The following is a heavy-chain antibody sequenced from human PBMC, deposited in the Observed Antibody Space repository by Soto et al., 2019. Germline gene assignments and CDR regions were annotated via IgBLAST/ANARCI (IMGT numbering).Heavy chain of an antibody. CDR1: GGSIIGYY. Sequence: SETLSLTCTVSGGSIIGYYWSWIRQPPGKGLEWIGYIHYSGSTNYSPSLKSRVTMSVDTSKNQFSLKLSSVTAADTAVYYCARRADYGDFDYWGQGALVTV. D-gene: IGHD3-16*01. CDR2: IHYSGST. CDR3: ARRADYGDFDY. J-gene: IGHJ4*02. V-gene: IGHV4-59*08.